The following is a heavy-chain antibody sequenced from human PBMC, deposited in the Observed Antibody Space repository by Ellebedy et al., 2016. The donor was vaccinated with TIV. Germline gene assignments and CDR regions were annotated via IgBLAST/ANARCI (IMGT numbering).Heavy chain of an antibody. CDR1: GGSFSGYY. D-gene: IGHD6-25*01. J-gene: IGHJ4*02. V-gene: IGHV4-34*01. CDR3: ARGLYSSDSYGPDY. CDR2: INHSGST. Sequence: SETLSLTCAVYGGSFSGYYWSWIRQPPGKGLEWIGEINHSGSTNYNPSLKSRVTISVDTSKNQFSLKLSSVTAADTAVYYCARGLYSSDSYGPDYWGQGTLVTVSS.